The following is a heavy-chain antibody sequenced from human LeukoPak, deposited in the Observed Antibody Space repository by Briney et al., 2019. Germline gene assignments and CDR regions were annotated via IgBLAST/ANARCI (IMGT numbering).Heavy chain of an antibody. D-gene: IGHD6-19*01. Sequence: SETLSLTCAVSGGSISSGGYSWSWIRQPPGKGLEWIGYIYHSGSTYYNPSLKSRVTISVDTSKNQFSLKLSSVTAADTAVYYCARDSGVVAVAGRWFDPWGQGTLVTVSS. J-gene: IGHJ5*02. CDR2: IYHSGST. V-gene: IGHV4-30-2*01. CDR1: GGSISSGGYS. CDR3: ARDSGVVAVAGRWFDP.